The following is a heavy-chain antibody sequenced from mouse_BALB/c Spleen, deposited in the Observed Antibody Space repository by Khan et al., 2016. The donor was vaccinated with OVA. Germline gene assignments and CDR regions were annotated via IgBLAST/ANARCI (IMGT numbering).Heavy chain of an antibody. V-gene: IGHV5-6*01. J-gene: IGHJ3*01. CDR1: GFTFSTYG. Sequence: EVELVESGGDLVKPGGSLKLSCAASGFTFSTYGMSWVRQTPDKRLEWVATISSGGSYTYYPDSVKGRFTISRDNAKNTLYLQMSSLKSEDTAMYYCARLAYYYNSEGFAYWGQETLVTVSA. D-gene: IGHD1-1*01. CDR2: ISSGGSYT. CDR3: ARLAYYYNSEGFAY.